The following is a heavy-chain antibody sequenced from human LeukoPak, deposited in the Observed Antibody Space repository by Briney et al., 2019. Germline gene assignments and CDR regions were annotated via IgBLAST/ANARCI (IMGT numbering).Heavy chain of an antibody. CDR3: AKSYDSSGYYRNLDY. D-gene: IGHD3-22*01. Sequence: GGSLRLSCAASGFTFSSYAMSWVRQAPGKGLEWVSAISGSGGSTYYADSVKGRFTISRDNSKNTLYLQMNSLRAEDTAVYYCAKSYDSSGYYRNLDYWGQGTLVTVSS. CDR2: ISGSGGST. CDR1: GFTFSSYA. V-gene: IGHV3-23*01. J-gene: IGHJ4*02.